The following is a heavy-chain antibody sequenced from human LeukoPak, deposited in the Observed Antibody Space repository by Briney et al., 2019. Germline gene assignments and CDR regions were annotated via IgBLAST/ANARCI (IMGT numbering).Heavy chain of an antibody. CDR3: ARDPRSGYHDY. J-gene: IGHJ4*02. V-gene: IGHV1-3*01. Sequence: EASVKVSCKASGYTFTSYAMHWVRQAPGQRLEWMGWINAGNGDTKYSQRFQGRVTITRDTSASTAYMDLSSLRSEDTAVYYCARDPRSGYHDYWGQGTLVTVSS. CDR1: GYTFTSYA. D-gene: IGHD3-22*01. CDR2: INAGNGDT.